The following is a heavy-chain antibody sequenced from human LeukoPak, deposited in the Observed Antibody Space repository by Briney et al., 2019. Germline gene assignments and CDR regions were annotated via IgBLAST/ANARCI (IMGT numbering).Heavy chain of an antibody. V-gene: IGHV4-38-2*02. J-gene: IGHJ5*02. Sequence: SETLSLTCTVSGYCISSGYYWGWIRQPPGKGLEWIGSIYHSGSTYYNPSLKSRVTISVDTSKNQFSLKLSSVTAADTAVYYCARDRGRSHYIHQNWFNPWGQGTLVTVSS. CDR2: IYHSGST. D-gene: IGHD2-15*01. CDR1: GYCISSGYY. CDR3: ARDRGRSHYIHQNWFNP.